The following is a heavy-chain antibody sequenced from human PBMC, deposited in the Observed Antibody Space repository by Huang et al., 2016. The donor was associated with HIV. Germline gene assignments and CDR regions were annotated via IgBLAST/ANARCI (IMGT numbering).Heavy chain of an antibody. D-gene: IGHD3-16*01. J-gene: IGHJ5*02. V-gene: IGHV3-23*01. Sequence: EMLLLDSGGGLIRPGDSLRLSCVASGFNITNSAMSWVRQVPGQGVEWSSGLSVSGAAAFYADSVQGRLITFRDSSRNTLHLLLRGLEVEDTAIYYCAKGGDTLRWFDPWGQGTLVTVSS. CDR1: GFNITNSA. CDR3: AKGGDTLRWFDP. CDR2: LSVSGAAA.